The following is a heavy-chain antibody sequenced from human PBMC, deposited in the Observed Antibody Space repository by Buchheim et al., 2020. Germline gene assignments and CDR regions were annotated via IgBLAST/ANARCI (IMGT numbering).Heavy chain of an antibody. CDR2: ISYDGSNK. Sequence: QVQLVESGGGVVQPGRSLRLSCAASGFTFSSYAMHWVRQAPGKGLEWVAVISYDGSNKYYADSVKGRFTISRDNSKNTLYLQMNSLRAEDTAVYYCARDWGTRFDYWGQGTL. V-gene: IGHV3-30-3*01. J-gene: IGHJ4*02. D-gene: IGHD3-16*01. CDR3: ARDWGTRFDY. CDR1: GFTFSSYA.